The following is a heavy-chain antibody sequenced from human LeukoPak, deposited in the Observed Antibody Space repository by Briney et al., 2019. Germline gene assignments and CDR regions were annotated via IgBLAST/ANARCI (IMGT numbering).Heavy chain of an antibody. Sequence: PGGSLRLSCAASRFTFSSYWMSWVRQAPGKGLEWVANIKQDGSEKYYVDSVKGRFTISRDNAKNSLYLQMNSLRAEDTAVYYCARVGPDYWGQGTLVTVSS. CDR2: IKQDGSEK. V-gene: IGHV3-7*01. CDR1: RFTFSSYW. D-gene: IGHD1-26*01. CDR3: ARVGPDY. J-gene: IGHJ4*02.